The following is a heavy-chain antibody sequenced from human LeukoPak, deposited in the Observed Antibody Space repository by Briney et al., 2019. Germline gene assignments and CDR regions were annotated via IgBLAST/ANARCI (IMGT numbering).Heavy chain of an antibody. CDR1: GFTVSRIY. J-gene: IGHJ6*02. Sequence: GGSLRLSCAASGFTVSRIYMSWVRQAPGKGLEWVSVIYSGGKTYYADSVKGRFNISRDNFKNTLYLQMNRLRVEDTAVYYCARDDPKDYGGDSDYYYGMDVWGQGTTVTVSS. D-gene: IGHD4-23*01. CDR3: ARDDPKDYGGDSDYYYGMDV. V-gene: IGHV3-66*01. CDR2: IYSGGKT.